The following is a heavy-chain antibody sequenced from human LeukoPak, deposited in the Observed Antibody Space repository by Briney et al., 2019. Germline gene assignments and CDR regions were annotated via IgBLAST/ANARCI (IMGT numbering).Heavy chain of an antibody. CDR3: ARDLQGIEDAFDI. CDR2: IYYSGST. D-gene: IGHD2-15*01. J-gene: IGHJ3*02. V-gene: IGHV4-39*07. CDR1: GGSISSSSYY. Sequence: PSETLSLTCTVSGGSISSSSYYWGWVRQPPGKGLEWIGSIYYSGSTYYNPSLKSRVTISVDTSKNQFSLKLSSVTAADTAVYYCARDLQGIEDAFDIWGQGTMVTVSS.